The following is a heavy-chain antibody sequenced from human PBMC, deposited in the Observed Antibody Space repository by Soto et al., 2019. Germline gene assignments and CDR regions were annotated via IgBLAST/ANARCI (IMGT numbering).Heavy chain of an antibody. D-gene: IGHD1-26*01. V-gene: IGHV1-2*02. CDR3: ARGAPSHYYFYALDV. CDR2: IKPSTGGA. J-gene: IGHJ6*02. Sequence: QAHLVQSGAEVKKPGASVKVTCRAFGYTFSDYYLHWVRQAPGQGLDWMGWIKPSTGGASYAEKFQAGVIMTSDTSMNTLYMEMSTLTSDDTALYFCARGAPSHYYFYALDVWGLGTPVTVSS. CDR1: GYTFSDYY.